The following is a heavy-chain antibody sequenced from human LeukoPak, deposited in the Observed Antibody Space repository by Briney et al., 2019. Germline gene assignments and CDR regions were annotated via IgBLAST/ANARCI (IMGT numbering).Heavy chain of an antibody. CDR2: IFTSGST. J-gene: IGHJ4*02. CDR1: GGSMSTYY. V-gene: IGHV4-4*07. D-gene: IGHD3-16*01. Sequence: SETLSLTCTVSGGSMSTYYWSWIRQPAGKGLEWIGHIFTSGSTNYNPSLRSRATLSVDTSKSQFSLKLSSVTAADTAVYYCAREPGGEFDSWGQGTLVTVSS. CDR3: AREPGGEFDS.